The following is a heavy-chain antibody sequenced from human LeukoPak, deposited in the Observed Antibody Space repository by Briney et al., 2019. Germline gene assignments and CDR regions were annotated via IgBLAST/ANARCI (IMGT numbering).Heavy chain of an antibody. CDR3: ARGTYYDSSGYYIGGGTDY. CDR1: GYSISSGYY. J-gene: IGHJ4*02. Sequence: PSETLSLTCTVSGYSISSGYYWGWIRQPPGKGLEWIGSIYHSGSTYYNPSLKSRVTISVDTSKNQFSLKLSSVTAADTAVYYCARGTYYDSSGYYIGGGTDYWGQGTLVTVSS. D-gene: IGHD3-22*01. CDR2: IYHSGST. V-gene: IGHV4-38-2*02.